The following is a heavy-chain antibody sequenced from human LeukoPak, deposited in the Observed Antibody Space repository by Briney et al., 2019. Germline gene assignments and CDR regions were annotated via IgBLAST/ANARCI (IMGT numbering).Heavy chain of an antibody. Sequence: GGSLRLSCAASGFTFSDYYMSWIRQAPGKGLDWVSYISSSGSTIYYADSVKGRFTISRDNAKNSLYLQMNSLRAEDTAVYYCARGFRRGYSYGYNFDYWGQGTLLTVSS. CDR3: ARGFRRGYSYGYNFDY. CDR1: GFTFSDYY. CDR2: ISSSGSTI. J-gene: IGHJ4*02. D-gene: IGHD5-18*01. V-gene: IGHV3-11*04.